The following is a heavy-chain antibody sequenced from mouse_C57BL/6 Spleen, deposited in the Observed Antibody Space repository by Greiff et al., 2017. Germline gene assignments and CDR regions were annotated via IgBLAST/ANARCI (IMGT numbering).Heavy chain of an antibody. CDR1: GFTFTDYY. CDR2: IRNKANGYTT. J-gene: IGHJ1*03. V-gene: IGHV7-3*01. CDR3: ARYGPIPYYSNFYWYFDV. Sequence: EVKLMESGGGLVQPGGSLSLSCAASGFTFTDYYMSWVRQPPGKALEWLGFIRNKANGYTTEYSASVKGRFTISRDNSQSILYLQMNALRAEDSATYYCARYGPIPYYSNFYWYFDVWGTGTTVTVSS. D-gene: IGHD2-5*01.